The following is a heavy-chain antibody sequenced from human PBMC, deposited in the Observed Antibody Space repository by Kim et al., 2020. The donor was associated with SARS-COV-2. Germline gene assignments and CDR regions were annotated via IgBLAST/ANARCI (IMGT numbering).Heavy chain of an antibody. CDR2: IRVSGAGT. J-gene: IGHJ6*01. V-gene: IGHV3-23*01. D-gene: IGHD3-10*01. Sequence: GGSLRLSCAASGFTFNNYAMTWVRQAPGKGLDWVSGIRVSGAGTYYTDSVKGRFTISRDNSKSTLYLQLNSLRAEDTAIYYCAKAVGSGSYFKDVAMDF. CDR3: AKAVGSGSYFKDVAMDF. CDR1: GFTFNNYA.